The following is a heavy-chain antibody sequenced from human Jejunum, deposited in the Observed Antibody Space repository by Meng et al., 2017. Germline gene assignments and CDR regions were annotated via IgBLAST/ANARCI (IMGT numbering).Heavy chain of an antibody. Sequence: GESLKISCAVSGFAFSNYAMHWVRQAPGKGLEWVAVISYDGSSKNHADSVKGRFTISRDNSKNTLFLQMDSLRPDDTAVYYCAREVITDGYNFDCGYWGQGTLVTVSS. J-gene: IGHJ4*02. D-gene: IGHD5-24*01. CDR2: ISYDGSSK. V-gene: IGHV3-30*01. CDR3: AREVITDGYNFDCGY. CDR1: GFAFSNYA.